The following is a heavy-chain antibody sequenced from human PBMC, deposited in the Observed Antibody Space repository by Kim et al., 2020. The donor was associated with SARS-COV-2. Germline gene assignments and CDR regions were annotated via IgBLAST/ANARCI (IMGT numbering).Heavy chain of an antibody. V-gene: IGHV5-51*01. D-gene: IGHD6-19*01. J-gene: IGHJ4*02. Sequence: GESLKISCKGSGYSFTSYWIGWVRQMPGKGLEWMGIIYPGDSDTRYSPSFQGQVTISADKSISTAYLQWSSLKASDTAMYYCARPGYSSGWWGGFDYWGQGTLVTVSS. CDR3: ARPGYSSGWWGGFDY. CDR2: IYPGDSDT. CDR1: GYSFTSYW.